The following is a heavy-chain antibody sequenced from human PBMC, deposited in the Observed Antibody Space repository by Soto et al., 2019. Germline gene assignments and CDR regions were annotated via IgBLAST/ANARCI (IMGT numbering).Heavy chain of an antibody. CDR3: ARSLIAAAGDYYYYGMDV. CDR1: GYSFPSYW. V-gene: IGHV5-10-1*01. CDR2: IDPSDSYT. J-gene: IGHJ6*02. Sequence: GESLKISCKVSGYSFPSYWISWVRQMPGEGLEWMGRIDPSDSYTNYRPSFQGHVTISADKSISTAYLQWSSLKASDTAMYYCARSLIAAAGDYYYYGMDVWGQGTTVTVSS. D-gene: IGHD6-13*01.